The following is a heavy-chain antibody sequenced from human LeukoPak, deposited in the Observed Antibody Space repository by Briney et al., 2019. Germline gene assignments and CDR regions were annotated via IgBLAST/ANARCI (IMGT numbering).Heavy chain of an antibody. V-gene: IGHV1-69*13. J-gene: IGHJ6*03. CDR1: GGTFSSYA. CDR2: IIPIFGTA. CDR3: ARDYGSGSFLLLGYMDV. D-gene: IGHD3-10*01. Sequence: GASAKVSCKASGGTFSSYAISWVRQAPGQGLEWMGGIIPIFGTANYAQKFQGRVTITADESTSTAYVELSSLRSEDTAVYYCARDYGSGSFLLLGYMDVWGKGTTVTVSS.